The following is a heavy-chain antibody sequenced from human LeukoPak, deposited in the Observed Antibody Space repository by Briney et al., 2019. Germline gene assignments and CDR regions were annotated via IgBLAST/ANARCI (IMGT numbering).Heavy chain of an antibody. V-gene: IGHV4-34*01. D-gene: IGHD3-22*01. Sequence: SETLSLTCAVYGGSFSGYYWSWIRQPPGKGLEWVGEINHSGSTNYNPSLKSRVIIPVDTSKNQFSLNLSSVTAADTAVYYCARGSFTMRETYYFDYWGQGTLVTVSS. J-gene: IGHJ4*02. CDR3: ARGSFTMRETYYFDY. CDR2: INHSGST. CDR1: GGSFSGYY.